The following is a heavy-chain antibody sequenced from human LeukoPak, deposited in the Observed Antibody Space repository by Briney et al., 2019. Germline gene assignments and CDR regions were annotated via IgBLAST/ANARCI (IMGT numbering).Heavy chain of an antibody. D-gene: IGHD6-13*01. CDR3: AKRGPYSSSWWAFDY. CDR1: GYTFTGYY. CDR2: INPNSGGT. V-gene: IGHV1-2*02. J-gene: IGHJ4*02. Sequence: GASVKVSCKASGYTFTGYYMQWVRQAPGQGLEWMGWINPNSGGTNYAQKFQGRVTMTRDTSISTAYMELSRLRSDDTAVYYCAKRGPYSSSWWAFDYWGQGTLVTVSS.